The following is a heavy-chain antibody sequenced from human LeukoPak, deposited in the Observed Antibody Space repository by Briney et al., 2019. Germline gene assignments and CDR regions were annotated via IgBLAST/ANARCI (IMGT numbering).Heavy chain of an antibody. D-gene: IGHD5-12*01. Sequence: GESLKISCKGSGYSFTSYWISWVRQVPGKGLEWMGIIYPGDSDTRYSPSFQGQVTISADKSISTAYLQWSSLKASDTAMYYCARHGARDIVATIGIYYYGMDVWGQGTTVTVSS. V-gene: IGHV5-51*01. CDR3: ARHGARDIVATIGIYYYGMDV. CDR2: IYPGDSDT. CDR1: GYSFTSYW. J-gene: IGHJ6*02.